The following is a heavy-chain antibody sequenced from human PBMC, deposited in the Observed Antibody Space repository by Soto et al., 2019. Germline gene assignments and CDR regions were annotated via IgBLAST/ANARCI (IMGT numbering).Heavy chain of an antibody. CDR1: GFTFSYYS. Sequence: PGGSLRLSCAASGFTFSYYSMNWVRQAPGKGLEWVSAISGSGGSTYYADSVKGRFTISRDNAKNTLYLQMNSLRAEDTAVYYCANDPYCSSTSCYGVVGAFDIWGQGTMVTVSS. V-gene: IGHV3-23*01. D-gene: IGHD2-2*01. CDR3: ANDPYCSSTSCYGVVGAFDI. CDR2: ISGSGGST. J-gene: IGHJ3*02.